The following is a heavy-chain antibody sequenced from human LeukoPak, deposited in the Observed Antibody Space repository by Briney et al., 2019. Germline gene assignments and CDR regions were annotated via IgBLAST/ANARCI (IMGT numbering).Heavy chain of an antibody. J-gene: IGHJ4*02. Sequence: SETLSLTCAVYGGSFSGYYWSWIRQPPGKGLEWIGEINHSGSTNYNPSLKSRVTISVDTSKNQFSLKLSSVTAADTAVYYCARGRVYGGKGPWYYRGQGTLVTVSS. CDR3: ARGRVYGGKGPWYY. D-gene: IGHD4-23*01. V-gene: IGHV4-34*01. CDR2: INHSGST. CDR1: GGSFSGYY.